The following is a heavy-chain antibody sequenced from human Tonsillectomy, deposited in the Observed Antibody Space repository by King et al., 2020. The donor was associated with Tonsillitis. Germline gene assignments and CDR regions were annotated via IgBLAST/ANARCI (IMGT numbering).Heavy chain of an antibody. CDR3: AKDRLYYDFWSVYHYAFDI. D-gene: IGHD3-3*01. J-gene: IGHJ3*02. V-gene: IGHV3-23*04. CDR1: GFTFSSYA. CDR2: ISGSGGNT. Sequence: VQLVESGGGLVQPGGSLRLSCAASGFTFSSYAMSWVRQAPGKGLEWVSAISGSGGNTYYADSVKGRFTISRDKSKNTQYLQMNSLRAEDTAVYYCAKDRLYYDFWSVYHYAFDIWGQGTMVTVSS.